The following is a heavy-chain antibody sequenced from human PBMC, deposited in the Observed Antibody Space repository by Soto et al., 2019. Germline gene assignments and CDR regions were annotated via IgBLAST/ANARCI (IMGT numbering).Heavy chain of an antibody. J-gene: IGHJ6*02. V-gene: IGHV2-5*02. CDR1: GFSLNTYGVG. Sequence: QITLKESGPALVKPTQTLTLTCTFSGFSLNTYGVGVGWIRQPPGKTLEWLALIYWDDDKRYSPSLQSRLTITKDTSKDQVVLTMTNMDPVDTATYYCARSSPDQGYFYGVDVWGQGTMVTVSS. D-gene: IGHD2-2*01. CDR2: IYWDDDK. CDR3: ARSSPDQGYFYGVDV.